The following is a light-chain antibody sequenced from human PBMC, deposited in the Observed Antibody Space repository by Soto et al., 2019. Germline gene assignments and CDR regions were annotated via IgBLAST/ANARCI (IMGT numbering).Light chain of an antibody. CDR3: QQYGGSSWT. Sequence: EIVLPQSPGTLSLSPVERATLSCGASQSVSSSYLAWYHQKPGQAPRLLIFGASSRATGISDRFSGSGSGTDFTLTISRLEPEDFAVYYCQQYGGSSWTFGQGTKVDIK. CDR1: QSVSSSY. CDR2: GAS. J-gene: IGKJ1*01. V-gene: IGKV3-20*01.